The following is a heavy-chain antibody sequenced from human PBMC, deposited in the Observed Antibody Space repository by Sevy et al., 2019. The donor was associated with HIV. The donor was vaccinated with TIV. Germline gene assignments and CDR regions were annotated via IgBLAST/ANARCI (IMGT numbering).Heavy chain of an antibody. CDR1: GFTFTSYA. Sequence: GGSLRLSCAVSGFTFTSYAMNWVRQAPGKGLEWVSGVSGSGGSTYYADSVKGRFSISRDNSRYTLYLQINSLRAEDTAVYYCVKDVAYDNTYLDYWGQGTLVTVSS. CDR2: VSGSGGST. D-gene: IGHD3-22*01. V-gene: IGHV3-23*01. CDR3: VKDVAYDNTYLDY. J-gene: IGHJ4*02.